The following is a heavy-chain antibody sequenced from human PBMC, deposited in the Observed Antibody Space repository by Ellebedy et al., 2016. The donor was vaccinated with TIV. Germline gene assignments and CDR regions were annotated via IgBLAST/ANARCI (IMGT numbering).Heavy chain of an antibody. CDR3: TRDADILTNYYSVGWFDP. J-gene: IGHJ5*02. V-gene: IGHV3-74*01. CDR1: GFTFSNYW. Sequence: PGGSLRLSCAASGFTFSNYWMHWVRQAPGKGLVWVSCINTDGSSTTYADSVKGRFTISRDNAKNTLYLQMNSLGAEDTAVYYCTRDADILTNYYSVGWFDPWGQGALVTVSS. CDR2: INTDGSST. D-gene: IGHD3-9*01.